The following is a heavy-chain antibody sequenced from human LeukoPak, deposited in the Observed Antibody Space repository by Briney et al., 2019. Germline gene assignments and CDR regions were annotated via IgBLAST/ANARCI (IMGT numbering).Heavy chain of an antibody. V-gene: IGHV4-34*01. Sequence: KPSETLSLXCAVYGGSFSGYYWSWIRQPPGKGLEWIGEINHSGSTNYNPSLKSRVTISVDTSKNQFSLKLSSVTAADTAVYYCARGYCSSTSCYTSYYYYMDVWGKGTTVTVSS. D-gene: IGHD2-2*02. CDR2: INHSGST. J-gene: IGHJ6*03. CDR3: ARGYCSSTSCYTSYYYYMDV. CDR1: GGSFSGYY.